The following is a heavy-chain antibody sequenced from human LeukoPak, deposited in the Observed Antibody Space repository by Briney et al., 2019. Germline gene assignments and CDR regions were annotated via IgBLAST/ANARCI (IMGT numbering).Heavy chain of an antibody. J-gene: IGHJ4*02. CDR2: INHSGST. CDR3: ARIGYHGTDY. CDR1: GGSFSGYY. D-gene: IGHD6-25*01. Sequence: SETLSLTCAVYGGSFSGYYWSWIRQPPGKGLEWIGEINHSGSTNYNPSLKSRVTISVDTSKNQFSLKLSSVTAADTAVYYCARIGYHGTDYWGQGTLVTVSS. V-gene: IGHV4-34*01.